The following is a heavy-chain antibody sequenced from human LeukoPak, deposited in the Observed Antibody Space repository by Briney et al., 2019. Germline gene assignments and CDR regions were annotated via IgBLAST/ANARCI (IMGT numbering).Heavy chain of an antibody. Sequence: SETLSLTCAVYGGSFSGYYWSWIRQPPGKGLEWIGEINHSGSTNYNPSLKSRVTISVDKSKNQFSLKLSSVTAADTAVYYCARGRKNYYDSSGYYYWGQGTLVTVSS. D-gene: IGHD3-22*01. J-gene: IGHJ4*02. CDR3: ARGRKNYYDSSGYYY. CDR2: INHSGST. CDR1: GGSFSGYY. V-gene: IGHV4-34*01.